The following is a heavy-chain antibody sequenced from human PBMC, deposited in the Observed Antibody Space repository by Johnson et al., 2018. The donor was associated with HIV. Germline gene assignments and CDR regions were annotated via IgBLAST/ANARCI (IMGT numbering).Heavy chain of an antibody. V-gene: IGHV3-30*04. CDR3: AKGYYDSSFGLDM. CDR2: LSYDGNNK. J-gene: IGHJ3*02. D-gene: IGHD3-3*01. Sequence: VQLVESGGGVVQPGKSLRLSCAASGFTFSSSAMHWVRQAPGQGLQWVALLSYDGNNKYYSDPVQGRFTISRDNSKNTLYLHMNNLTAEDTAVYHCAKGYYDSSFGLDMWGQGTMVIVSS. CDR1: GFTFSSSA.